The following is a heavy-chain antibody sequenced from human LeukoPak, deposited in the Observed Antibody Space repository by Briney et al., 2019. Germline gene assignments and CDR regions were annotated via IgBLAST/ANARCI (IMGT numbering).Heavy chain of an antibody. D-gene: IGHD6-13*01. Sequence: GGSLRLSCAASGFTFSDYYMSWIRQAPGKGLECVSYISSSGNTTYHADSVKGRFTISRDNAKNSLYLQMSSLRAEDPAVYYCARDGGSSGYFDYWGQGTLVTVSS. V-gene: IGHV3-11*04. CDR1: GFTFSDYY. CDR3: ARDGGSSGYFDY. J-gene: IGHJ4*02. CDR2: ISSSGNTT.